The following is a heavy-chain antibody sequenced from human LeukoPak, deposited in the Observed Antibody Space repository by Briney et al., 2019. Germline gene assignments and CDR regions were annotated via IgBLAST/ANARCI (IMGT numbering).Heavy chain of an antibody. D-gene: IGHD2-2*01. V-gene: IGHV3-20*04. CDR2: INWNGGNT. Sequence: RPGGSLRLSCAASGFTFDDYGMSWVRQAPGKGVEWVSGINWNGGNTGYADSVKGRFTISRDNAKNSLYLQINSLRAEDTAVYYCARETSLYCSGNDCYWAFDRWGQGTLVTVSS. CDR1: GFTFDDYG. J-gene: IGHJ5*02. CDR3: ARETSLYCSGNDCYWAFDR.